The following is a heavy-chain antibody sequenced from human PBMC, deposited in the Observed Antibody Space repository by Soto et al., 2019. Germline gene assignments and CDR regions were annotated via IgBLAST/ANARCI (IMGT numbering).Heavy chain of an antibody. V-gene: IGHV3-7*05. CDR1: GFTFSSYW. CDR3: AKSLSAIPGDS. J-gene: IGHJ4*02. CDR2: IKQDGSEK. D-gene: IGHD2-2*01. Sequence: GGSLRLSCAASGFTFSSYWMSWVRQGPGKGPEWVANIKQDGSEKYYVDSVKGRFTISRDNAKNSLYLQMTSLRAEDTAVYHCAKSLSAIPGDSWGQGTLVTVSS.